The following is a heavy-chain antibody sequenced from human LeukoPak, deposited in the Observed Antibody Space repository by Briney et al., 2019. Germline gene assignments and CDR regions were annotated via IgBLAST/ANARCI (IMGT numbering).Heavy chain of an antibody. J-gene: IGHJ4*02. CDR2: IYTSESP. D-gene: IGHD3-10*01. Sequence: PSETLSLTCTVSGGSISSYYWSWIRQPAGKGLEWIGRIYTSESPNYNPSLKSRVTMSVDTSKNQFSLKLSSVTAADTAVYYCARDLIVPVGLTGSGTYSTDYWGQGTLVTVSS. CDR1: GGSISSYY. V-gene: IGHV4-4*07. CDR3: ARDLIVPVGLTGSGTYSTDY.